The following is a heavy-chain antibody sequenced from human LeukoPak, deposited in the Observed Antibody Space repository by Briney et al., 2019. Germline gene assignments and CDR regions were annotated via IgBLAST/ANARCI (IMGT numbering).Heavy chain of an antibody. Sequence: PSETLSLICTVSGGSISSSSYYWGWIRQPPGKGLEWIGSIYYSGSTYYNPSLKSRVTISVDTTKNQYSLKLSSVTAADTAVYYCARGGEDYYDSSGYVSWGQGTLVTVSS. V-gene: IGHV4-39*07. D-gene: IGHD3-22*01. CDR3: ARGGEDYYDSSGYVS. CDR1: GGSISSSSYY. J-gene: IGHJ4*02. CDR2: IYYSGST.